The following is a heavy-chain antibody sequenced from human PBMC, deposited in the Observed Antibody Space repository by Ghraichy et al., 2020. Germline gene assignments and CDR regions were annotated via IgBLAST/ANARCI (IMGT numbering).Heavy chain of an antibody. CDR3: ASWSGSGYSDKYYLDF. V-gene: IGHV1-46*02. D-gene: IGHD3-3*01. CDR1: GYNFKDYC. J-gene: IGHJ4*02. CDR2: INPSGATT. Sequence: ASVKVSCKVSGYNFKDYCMHWVRQAPGQGLEWMGIINPSGATTTYAQSFQGRVTFTTDTSTSTVYMDLSSLGSEDTAIYYCASWSGSGYSDKYYLDFWGQGTLVTVSS.